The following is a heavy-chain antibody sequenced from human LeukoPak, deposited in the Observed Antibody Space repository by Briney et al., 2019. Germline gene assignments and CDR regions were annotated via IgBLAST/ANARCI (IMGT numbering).Heavy chain of an antibody. CDR3: VRDSEGSFDS. Sequence: PGGSLRLSCAASGFTFGTYDMSWVRQPPGKGLEWVSTLACLDSSCTEYYSDSVKGRFSISRDKSRSTLSLQLNSLRVEDTAMYYCVRDSEGSFDSWGQGTLVTVYS. J-gene: IGHJ4*02. D-gene: IGHD3/OR15-3a*01. CDR1: GFTFGTYD. CDR2: CLDSSCTE. V-gene: IGHV3-23*01.